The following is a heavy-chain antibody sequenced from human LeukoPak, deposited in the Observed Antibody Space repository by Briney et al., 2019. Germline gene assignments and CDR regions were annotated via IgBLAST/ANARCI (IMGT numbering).Heavy chain of an antibody. CDR1: GGSISSSSYY. CDR2: IYYSGST. V-gene: IGHV4-61*05. J-gene: IGHJ4*02. D-gene: IGHD1-26*01. Sequence: SETLSLTCTVSGGSISSSSYYWGWIRQPTGKGLEWIGDIYYSGSTNYNPSLKSRVTISVDTSKNQFSLRLSSVTAADTAVYYSARLASGSYGPLTPFDYWGQGTLVTVSS. CDR3: ARLASGSYGPLTPFDY.